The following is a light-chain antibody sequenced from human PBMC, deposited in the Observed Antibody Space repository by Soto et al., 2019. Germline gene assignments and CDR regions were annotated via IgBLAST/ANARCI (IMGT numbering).Light chain of an antibody. CDR1: QDISTY. CDR2: AAY. CDR3: QKYDNAPLT. V-gene: IGKV1-27*01. J-gene: IGKJ4*01. Sequence: DIQMTQAPSSLSASVGDRVTITCRARQDISTYLAWYQENPRKVPKLLISAAYTLQSGVPPRFSANGSGRDLTLTISSLQPEDVATYYCQKYDNAPLTFGGGTKVEIK.